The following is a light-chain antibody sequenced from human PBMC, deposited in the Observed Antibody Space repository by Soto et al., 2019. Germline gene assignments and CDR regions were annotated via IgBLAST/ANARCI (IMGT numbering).Light chain of an antibody. CDR1: SSDVGGYNY. Sequence: QSALTQPRSVSGSPGQSVTISCTGTSSDVGGYNYVSWYPQHPGKAPKLMIYDVSKRPSGVPDRFSGSKSGNTASQTISGLQAEDEADYYCCSYAGRYTWVFGTGTKLTVL. V-gene: IGLV2-11*01. CDR3: CSYAGRYTWV. J-gene: IGLJ1*01. CDR2: DVS.